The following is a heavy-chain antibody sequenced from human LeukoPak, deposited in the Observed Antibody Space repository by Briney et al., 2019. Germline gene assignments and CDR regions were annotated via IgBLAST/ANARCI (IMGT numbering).Heavy chain of an antibody. CDR1: GGSISSDSYY. CDR3: ARLFHRRYMDV. Sequence: SETLSLTCTVSGGSISSDSYYWGWIRQPPGKGLEWIGSIYYSGNTYHNPSLKSRVTISVDTSRNQFSLKLSSVTAADTAVYYCARLFHRRYMDVWGKGTTVTISS. J-gene: IGHJ6*03. CDR2: IYYSGNT. V-gene: IGHV4-39*01.